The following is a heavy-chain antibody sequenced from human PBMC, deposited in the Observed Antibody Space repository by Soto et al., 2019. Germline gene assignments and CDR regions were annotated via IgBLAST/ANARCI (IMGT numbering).Heavy chain of an antibody. J-gene: IGHJ3*02. CDR1: GFTFSNYG. CDR3: ARNFGFWASDI. D-gene: IGHD3-3*01. Sequence: GGSLRLSCAASGFTFSNYGMHWVRQAPGKGLEWVAAIWYDGNNKYYADSVKGRFTISRDNAKNSLFLQMNSLRAEDTAVYFCARNFGFWASDIWGQGTMVTVSS. V-gene: IGHV3-33*01. CDR2: IWYDGNNK.